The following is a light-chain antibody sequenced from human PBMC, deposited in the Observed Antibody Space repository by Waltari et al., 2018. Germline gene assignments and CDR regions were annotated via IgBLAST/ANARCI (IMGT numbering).Light chain of an antibody. Sequence: QSVLTQPPSASGTPGQRVTISCSGSSSNIGSNTVNWYQQIPGTAPKLLIYSNNRRPPGVPDRFAGSRSGTSASLAISGLQSEDEADYYCAAWHDSLNGPVFGGGTKLTVL. V-gene: IGLV1-44*01. CDR3: AAWHDSLNGPV. CDR2: SNN. CDR1: SSNIGSNT. J-gene: IGLJ3*02.